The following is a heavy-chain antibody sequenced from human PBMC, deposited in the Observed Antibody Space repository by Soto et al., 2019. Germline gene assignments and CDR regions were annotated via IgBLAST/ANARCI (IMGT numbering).Heavy chain of an antibody. CDR3: ASSAYYDFWSGYYKAIIDY. J-gene: IGHJ4*02. Sequence: SETLSLTCAVYGGSFSGYYCSWIRQPPGKGLEWIGEINHSGSTNYNPSLKSRVTISVDTSKNQFSLKLSSVTAADTAVYYCASSAYYDFWSGYYKAIIDYWGQGTLVTVSS. V-gene: IGHV4-34*01. CDR1: GGSFSGYY. D-gene: IGHD3-3*01. CDR2: INHSGST.